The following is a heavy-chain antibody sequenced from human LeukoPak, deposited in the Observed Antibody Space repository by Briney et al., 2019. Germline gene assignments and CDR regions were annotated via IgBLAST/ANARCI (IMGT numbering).Heavy chain of an antibody. CDR1: GYTFTSYD. Sequence: ASVKVSCKASGYTFTSYDINWVRQATGQGLEWMGWMNPNSGNTGYAQKFQGRVTMTTDTSTSTAYMELRSLRFDDTAVYYCARDGLRIAVTGLFDYWGQGTLVTVSS. CDR2: MNPNSGNT. J-gene: IGHJ4*02. V-gene: IGHV1-8*02. CDR3: ARDGLRIAVTGLFDY. D-gene: IGHD6-13*01.